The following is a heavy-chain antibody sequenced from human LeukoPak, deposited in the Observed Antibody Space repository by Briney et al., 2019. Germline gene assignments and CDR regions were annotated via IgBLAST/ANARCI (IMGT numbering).Heavy chain of an antibody. Sequence: SETLSLTCTVSGGSISNYFWSWIRQPPGKGLECIGYIYYSDSTHYNPSLKSRVTVSVDTSKNQFSLKLSSVTAADTALYYCARGGKKVGPGRSRRPFDPWGQGTLVTVSS. J-gene: IGHJ5*02. CDR2: IYYSDST. V-gene: IGHV4-59*12. CDR3: ARGGKKVGPGRSRRPFDP. CDR1: GGSISNYF. D-gene: IGHD1-26*01.